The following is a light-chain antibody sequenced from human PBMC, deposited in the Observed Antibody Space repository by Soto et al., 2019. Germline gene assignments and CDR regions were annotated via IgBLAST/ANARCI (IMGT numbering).Light chain of an antibody. CDR1: QGMSTY. CDR3: QQLNGDQLA. CDR2: SAS. V-gene: IGKV1-9*01. Sequence: DIQLTQSPSFLSASVGDTVTITCRASQGMSTYLAWYQQKPGKVPKLLIRSASTLQSGVPPRFSGGGSGTEYTLTISTLQPDDSGIYYCQQLNGDQLAFGGGANVEIK. J-gene: IGKJ4*01.